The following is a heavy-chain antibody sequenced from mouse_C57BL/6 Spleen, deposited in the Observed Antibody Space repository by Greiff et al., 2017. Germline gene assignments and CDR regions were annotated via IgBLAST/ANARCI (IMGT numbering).Heavy chain of an antibody. CDR1: GYTFTSYG. Sequence: VQLVESGAELARPGASVKLSCKASGYTFTSYGISWVKQRTGQGLEWIGEIYPRSGNTYYNEKFKGKATLTADKSSSTAYMELRSLTSEDSAVYFCARSPYGSYDYWGQGTTLTVSS. CDR2: IYPRSGNT. D-gene: IGHD2-1*01. V-gene: IGHV1-81*01. J-gene: IGHJ2*01. CDR3: ARSPYGSYDY.